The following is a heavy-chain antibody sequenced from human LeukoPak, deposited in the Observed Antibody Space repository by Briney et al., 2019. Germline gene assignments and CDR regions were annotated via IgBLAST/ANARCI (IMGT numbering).Heavy chain of an antibody. Sequence: ASVKVSCKASGYTLTSYDINWVRQATGQGLEWMGWMNPNSGNTGYAQKFQGRVTMTRNTSISTAYMELSSLRSEDTAVYYCATELRYFDWLSPRLGAFDIWGQGTMVTVSS. J-gene: IGHJ3*02. CDR3: ATELRYFDWLSPRLGAFDI. CDR2: MNPNSGNT. CDR1: GYTLTSYD. V-gene: IGHV1-8*01. D-gene: IGHD3-9*01.